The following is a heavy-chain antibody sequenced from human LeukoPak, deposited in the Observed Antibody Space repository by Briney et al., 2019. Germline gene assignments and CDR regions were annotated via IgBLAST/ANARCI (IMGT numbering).Heavy chain of an antibody. CDR1: GYTFTGYY. CDR3: AREGIVGTGGAFDI. D-gene: IGHD1-26*01. CDR2: INPNSGGT. V-gene: IGHV1-2*04. J-gene: IGHJ3*02. Sequence: AASVKVSCKASGYTFTGYYMHWVRQAPGQGLEWMGWINPNSGGTNYAQKFQGWVTMTRDTSISTAYMELSRLRSDDTAVYYCAREGIVGTGGAFDIWGQGTMVTVSS.